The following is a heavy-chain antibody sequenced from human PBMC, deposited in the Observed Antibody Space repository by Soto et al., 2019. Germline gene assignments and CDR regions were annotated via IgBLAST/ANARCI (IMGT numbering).Heavy chain of an antibody. CDR1: GFTFSNGW. V-gene: IGHV3-15*01. CDR3: TTNSVTDFYYYGMEV. Sequence: EVQLVESGGGLVKPGGSLRLSCEGSGFTFSNGWMTWVRQAPGNGLEWVGRIKTNIDGGRIDYAAPVKGRFTISRDDSKNTLYLQMNSLKTEDTGVYYCTTNSVTDFYYYGMEVWGLGTTVTVSS. CDR2: IKTNIDGGRI. J-gene: IGHJ6*02.